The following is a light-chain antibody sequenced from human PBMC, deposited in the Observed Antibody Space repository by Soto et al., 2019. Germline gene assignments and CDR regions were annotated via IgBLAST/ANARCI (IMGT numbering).Light chain of an antibody. V-gene: IGKV1-13*02. Sequence: AIPLTQSPSSLSASVGERVTITCRASQGISSALAWYQQKPGKAPKLLIYDAYSLESGVPSRFIGSGSGTEFSLPLSGLQPEDVATYYCQPFNSYPQGGLTFRGGTKVAIK. CDR1: QGISSA. CDR2: DAY. J-gene: IGKJ4*01. CDR3: QPFNSYPQGGLT.